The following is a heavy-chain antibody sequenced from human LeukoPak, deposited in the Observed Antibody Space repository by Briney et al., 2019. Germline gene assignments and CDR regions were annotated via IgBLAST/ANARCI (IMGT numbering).Heavy chain of an antibody. CDR2: ISAYNGNT. Sequence: ASVKVSCKASGYTFTSYGISWVRQAPGQGPEWMGWISAYNGNTNYAQKLQGRVTMTTDTSTSTAYMELRSLRSDDTAVYYCARSPPKEWLVPSYYYYYYMDVWGKGTTVTVSS. J-gene: IGHJ6*03. CDR1: GYTFTSYG. CDR3: ARSPPKEWLVPSYYYYYYMDV. D-gene: IGHD6-19*01. V-gene: IGHV1-18*01.